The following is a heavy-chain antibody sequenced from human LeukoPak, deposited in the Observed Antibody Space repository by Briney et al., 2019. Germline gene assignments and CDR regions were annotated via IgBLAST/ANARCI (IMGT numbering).Heavy chain of an antibody. CDR1: GGSFGGYY. CDR2: INHTGNT. V-gene: IGHV4-34*01. J-gene: IGHJ6*02. CDR3: ARAPSYSSGWYSPDYYYGMDV. D-gene: IGHD6-19*01. Sequence: SETLSLTCAVSGGSFGGYYWSWIRQPPGKGLEWLGEINHTGNTNYNPSLKSRVTISIDTSKNQFSLKLRSVTAADTAVYYCARAPSYSSGWYSPDYYYGMDVWGQGTTVTVSS.